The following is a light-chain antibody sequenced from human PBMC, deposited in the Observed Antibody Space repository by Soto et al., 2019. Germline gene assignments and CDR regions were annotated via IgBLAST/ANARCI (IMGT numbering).Light chain of an antibody. V-gene: IGKV3-15*01. CDR3: HQYNNWPRT. J-gene: IGKJ1*01. Sequence: VSIQSPAILSVSPGEKATLFCRASQSISSNLAWYHHKPGQAPRLLIYGVFTRATGIPGRFSGGSSGTEFTLTINGLQSEDFGVYYCHQYNNWPRTFGQGTKVDI. CDR1: QSISSN. CDR2: GVF.